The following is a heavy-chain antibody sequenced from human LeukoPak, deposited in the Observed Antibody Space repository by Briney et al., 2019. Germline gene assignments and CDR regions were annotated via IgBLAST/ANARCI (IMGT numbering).Heavy chain of an antibody. Sequence: SEPLSLTCSVSGGAIGSDGYYWNWIRQPPGKGLEWIGYIYYSGSASYNPSLKSRVTISVDTSKNQFSLRLSSVTAADTAVYYCARGSYYGFSGDSWGQGSLVTVSS. D-gene: IGHD3-10*01. CDR3: ARGSYYGFSGDS. CDR2: IYYSGSA. J-gene: IGHJ4*02. CDR1: GGAIGSDGYY. V-gene: IGHV4-31*03.